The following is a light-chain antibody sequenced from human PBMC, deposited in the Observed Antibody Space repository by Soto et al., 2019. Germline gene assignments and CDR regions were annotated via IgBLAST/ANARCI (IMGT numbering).Light chain of an antibody. V-gene: IGKV1-33*01. CDR3: QHYDNLLLT. CDR2: DAS. Sequence: DIQMTQSPSPLSASVGDRVTITCQASQDINTYLNWYQQKPGKAPNLLIYDASKLETGVPSRFSGGGSGTDFTFTVTSLQPEDIATYFCQHYDNLLLTFGGGTKVEL. J-gene: IGKJ4*01. CDR1: QDINTY.